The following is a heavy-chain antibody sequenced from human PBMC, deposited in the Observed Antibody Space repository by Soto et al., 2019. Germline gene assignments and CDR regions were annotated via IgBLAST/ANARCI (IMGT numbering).Heavy chain of an antibody. CDR3: AREGVDFWSGSYYYYYMDV. Sequence: ASVKVSCKASGYTFTSYAMHWVRQAHGQRLEWMGWINAGNGNTKYSQKFQGRVTITRDTSASTAYMELSGLRSEDTAVYYCAREGVDFWSGSYYYYYMDVWGKGTTVPVSS. V-gene: IGHV1-3*01. J-gene: IGHJ6*03. CDR2: INAGNGNT. CDR1: GYTFTSYA. D-gene: IGHD3-3*01.